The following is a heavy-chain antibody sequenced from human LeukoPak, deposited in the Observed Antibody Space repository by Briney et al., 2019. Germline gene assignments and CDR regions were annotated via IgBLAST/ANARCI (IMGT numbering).Heavy chain of an antibody. Sequence: SETLSLTCTVSGGSISSSSYYWGWIRQPPGKGLEWIGSIYYSGSTYYNPSLKSRVTISVDTSKNQFSLKLSSVTAADTAVYYCARGPMVRGVVSGFDPWGQGTLVTVSS. CDR3: ARGPMVRGVVSGFDP. D-gene: IGHD3-10*01. V-gene: IGHV4-39*07. CDR1: GGSISSSSYY. J-gene: IGHJ5*02. CDR2: IYYSGST.